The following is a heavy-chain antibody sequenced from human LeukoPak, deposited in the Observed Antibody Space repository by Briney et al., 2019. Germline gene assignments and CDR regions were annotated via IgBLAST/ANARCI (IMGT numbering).Heavy chain of an antibody. D-gene: IGHD3-22*01. J-gene: IGHJ5*02. CDR2: INSDGINT. CDR3: ARDLGQYYDTSDNWFDP. V-gene: IGHV3-74*01. Sequence: GGSLRLSCAASGFTFSDFWMHWVRQVPGKGLVWVSRINSDGINTSYADSVKGRFTISRDNAKNTLNLQMNSLRAEDTAVYYCARDLGQYYDTSDNWFDPWGQGTLVTVSS. CDR1: GFTFSDFW.